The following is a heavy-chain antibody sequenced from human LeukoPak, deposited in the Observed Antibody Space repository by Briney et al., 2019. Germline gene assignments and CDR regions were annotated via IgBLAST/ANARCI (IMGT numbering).Heavy chain of an antibody. Sequence: ASVKVSCKASGYTFTSYGISWVRQAPGQELEWMGWISAYNGNTNYAQKLQGRVTMTTDTSTSTAYMELRSPRSDDTAVYYCARDCGGDCSQPNWFDPWGQGTLVTVSS. D-gene: IGHD2-21*02. J-gene: IGHJ5*02. V-gene: IGHV1-18*01. CDR3: ARDCGGDCSQPNWFDP. CDR1: GYTFTSYG. CDR2: ISAYNGNT.